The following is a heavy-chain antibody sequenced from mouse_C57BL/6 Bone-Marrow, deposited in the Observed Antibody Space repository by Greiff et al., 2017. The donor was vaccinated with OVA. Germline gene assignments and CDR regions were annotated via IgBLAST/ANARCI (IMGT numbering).Heavy chain of an antibody. D-gene: IGHD2-4*01. J-gene: IGHJ4*01. Sequence: EVKVVESGGGLVKPGGSLKLSCAASGFTFSDYGMHWVRQAPEKGLEWVAYISSGSSTIYYADTVKGRFTISRDNAKNTLFLQMTSLRSEDTAMYYCALGDYYYAMDYWGQGTSVTVSS. CDR1: GFTFSDYG. V-gene: IGHV5-17*01. CDR2: ISSGSSTI. CDR3: ALGDYYYAMDY.